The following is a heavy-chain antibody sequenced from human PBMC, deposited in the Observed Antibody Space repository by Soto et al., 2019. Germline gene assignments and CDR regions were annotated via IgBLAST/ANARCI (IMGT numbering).Heavy chain of an antibody. V-gene: IGHV3-49*03. CDR1: GFTFGDYA. J-gene: IGHJ6*03. D-gene: IGHD3-3*01. CDR2: IRSKAYGGTT. Sequence: GGSLRLSCTASGFTFGDYAMSWFRQAPGKGLEWVGFIRSKAYGGTTEYAASVKGRFTISRDDSKSIAYLQMNSLKTEDTAVYYCTRDLLRFLEWSPEVYMDVWGKGTTVTVSS. CDR3: TRDLLRFLEWSPEVYMDV.